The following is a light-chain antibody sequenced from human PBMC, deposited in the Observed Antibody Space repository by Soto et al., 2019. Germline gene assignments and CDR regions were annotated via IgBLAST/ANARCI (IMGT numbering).Light chain of an antibody. CDR1: QTDRNNY. CDR3: QQYLSSPGT. V-gene: IGKV3-20*01. Sequence: QAPETLSFSPGESCTLSSRVCQTDRNNYLAWYQQKPGQPPRLLIYGASSRATGIPDRFSGSGSGTDFTLTISRLEAEDFAVYYCQQYLSSPGTFAQGTKVDIK. CDR2: GAS. J-gene: IGKJ1*01.